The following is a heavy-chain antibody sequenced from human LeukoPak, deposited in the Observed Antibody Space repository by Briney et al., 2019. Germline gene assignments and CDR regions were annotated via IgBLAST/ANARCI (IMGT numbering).Heavy chain of an antibody. Sequence: TGGSLRLSCAASGFTFGGYSMTWVRQAPGKGLEWVANINLDGSDTFYVGFVKGRFTISRDNADNSLYLQMNSLRAEDTAVYYCGRVIAGAIDYWGQGTLVTVSS. V-gene: IGHV3-7*01. J-gene: IGHJ4*02. CDR3: GRVIAGAIDY. D-gene: IGHD6-13*01. CDR2: INLDGSDT. CDR1: GFTFGGYS.